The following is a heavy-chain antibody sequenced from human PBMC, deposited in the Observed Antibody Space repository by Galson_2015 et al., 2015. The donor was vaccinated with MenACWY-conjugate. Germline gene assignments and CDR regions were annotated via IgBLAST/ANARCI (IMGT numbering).Heavy chain of an antibody. CDR1: GLTFSSYS. D-gene: IGHD4-11*01. CDR3: ASQPLQPLYYYYYGMDV. Sequence: SLRLSCAASGLTFSSYSMNWVRQAPGKGLEWVSYISSSSSTIYYADSVKGRFTISRDNAKNSLYLQMNSLRDEDTAVYYCASQPLQPLYYYYYGMDVWGQGTTVTVSS. CDR2: ISSSSSTI. V-gene: IGHV3-48*02. J-gene: IGHJ6*02.